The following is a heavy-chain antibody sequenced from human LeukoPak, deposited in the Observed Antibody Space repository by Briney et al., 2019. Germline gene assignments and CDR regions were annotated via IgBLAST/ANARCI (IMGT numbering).Heavy chain of an antibody. CDR2: IRGGDSI. CDR1: GFTFSSSA. CDR3: ARDKDWSFDY. J-gene: IGHJ4*02. D-gene: IGHD3/OR15-3a*01. Sequence: GGSLRLSCAASGFTFSSSAMSWVRQAPGKGLEWVSYIRGGDSISYAESVKGRFTISRDNAKNSLSLQMNSLRAEDTAIYYCARDKDWSFDYWGQGTLVTVSS. V-gene: IGHV3-48*01.